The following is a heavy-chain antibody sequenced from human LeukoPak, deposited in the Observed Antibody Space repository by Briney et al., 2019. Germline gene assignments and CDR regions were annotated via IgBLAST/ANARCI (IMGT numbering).Heavy chain of an antibody. J-gene: IGHJ4*01. CDR1: GGSISSYY. D-gene: IGHD1-20*01. CDR3: VRDPRNWNYFDY. CDR2: IYNSGST. Sequence: SETPSLTCTVSGGSISSYYWSWIRQPAGKGLEWIGRIYNSGSTTYNPSLKSRVTISLDTSKNQFSLKLSSVTAADTAVYYCVRDPRNWNYFDYWGHGILVTVSS. V-gene: IGHV4-4*07.